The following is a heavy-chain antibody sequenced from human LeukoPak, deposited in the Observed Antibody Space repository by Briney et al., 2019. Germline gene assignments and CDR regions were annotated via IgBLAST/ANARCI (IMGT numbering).Heavy chain of an antibody. Sequence: PGGSLRLSCAASGFTFSSYAMSWVRQAPGKGLEWASTISGGGGSTYYADSVKGRFTISRDNSKNTLYLQMNSLRAEDTAVYYCAKGGSIAVADNLDYWGQGTLVTVSS. V-gene: IGHV3-23*01. CDR1: GFTFSSYA. D-gene: IGHD6-19*01. CDR3: AKGGSIAVADNLDY. CDR2: ISGGGGST. J-gene: IGHJ4*02.